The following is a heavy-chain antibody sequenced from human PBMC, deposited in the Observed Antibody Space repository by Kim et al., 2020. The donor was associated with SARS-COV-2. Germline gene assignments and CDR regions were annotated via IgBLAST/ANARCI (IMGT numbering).Heavy chain of an antibody. CDR2: TYYRSKWYN. J-gene: IGHJ2*01. Sequence: SQTLSLTCAISGDSVSSNSAAWNWIRQSPSRGLEWLGRTYYRSKWYNDYAVSVKSRITINPDTSKNQFSLQLNSVTPEDTAVYYCARFPRYSSGWYEGPYFDLWGRGTLVTVSS. CDR1: GDSVSSNSAA. V-gene: IGHV6-1*01. D-gene: IGHD6-19*01. CDR3: ARFPRYSSGWYEGPYFDL.